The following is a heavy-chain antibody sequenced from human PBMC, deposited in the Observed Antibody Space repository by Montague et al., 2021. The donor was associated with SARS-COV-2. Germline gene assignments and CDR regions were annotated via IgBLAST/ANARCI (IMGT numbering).Heavy chain of an antibody. CDR2: INHSGST. CDR3: ARRPHYYDSSGYYYPGPQRYYFDY. J-gene: IGHJ4*02. D-gene: IGHD3-22*01. CDR1: GGSFSGYY. Sequence: SETLSLACAVYGGSFSGYYWSWIRQPPGKGLEWIGEINHSGSTNYNPPLKSRVTISVDTSKNQFSLKLSSVTAADTAVYYCARRPHYYDSSGYYYPGPQRYYFDYWGQGTLVTVSS. V-gene: IGHV4-34*01.